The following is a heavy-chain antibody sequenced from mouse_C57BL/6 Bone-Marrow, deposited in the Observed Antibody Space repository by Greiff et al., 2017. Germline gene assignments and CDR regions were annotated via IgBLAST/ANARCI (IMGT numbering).Heavy chain of an antibody. CDR1: GFSLTSYG. V-gene: IGHV2-2*01. Sequence: QVQLQQSGPGLVQPSQSLSITCTVSGFSLTSYGVHWVRQSPGKGLEWLGVIWSGGNTDYNAAFISILSLSQDNYKSQVLFKMKRRQADDTAIYDCTRNGYYYGTYWYFDVWGTGTTVTVSS. CDR3: TRNGYYYGTYWYFDV. CDR2: IWSGGNT. J-gene: IGHJ1*03. D-gene: IGHD1-1*01.